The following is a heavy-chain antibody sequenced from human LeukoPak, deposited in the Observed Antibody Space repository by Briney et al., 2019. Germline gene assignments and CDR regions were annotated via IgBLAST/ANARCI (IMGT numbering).Heavy chain of an antibody. CDR1: GFTFNTYG. J-gene: IGHJ4*02. V-gene: IGHV3-30*18. D-gene: IGHD3-3*01. Sequence: GGSLRLSCAASGFTFNTYGIHWVRQAPGKGLEWVAVISYDGSNKYYVDSVKGRFTISRDNSKNTLYLQMNSLRAEDTAVYYCAKEIRWRFDYWGQGTLVTVSS. CDR3: AKEIRWRFDY. CDR2: ISYDGSNK.